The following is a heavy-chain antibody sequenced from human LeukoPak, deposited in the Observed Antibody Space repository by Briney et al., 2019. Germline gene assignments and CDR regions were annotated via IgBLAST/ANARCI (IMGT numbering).Heavy chain of an antibody. CDR3: AKLGHSDGWYLGAFDI. CDR1: GGSITGHY. CDR2: TSYSRTT. V-gene: IGHV4-59*08. Sequence: SETLSLTCAVSGGSITGHYLNWIRRTPGMRLEWIGYTSYSRTTIYNSYFKGRATMSIDTSKNQLYLNLTSVTATDTAVYYCAKLGHSDGWYLGAFDIWGQGTTVIVSS. D-gene: IGHD6-19*01. J-gene: IGHJ3*02.